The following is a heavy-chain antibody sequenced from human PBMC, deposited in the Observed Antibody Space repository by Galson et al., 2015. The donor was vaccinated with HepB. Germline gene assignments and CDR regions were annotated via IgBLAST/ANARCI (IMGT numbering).Heavy chain of an antibody. V-gene: IGHV3-7*01. CDR3: AKTRFGYSYGYGFDP. Sequence: SLRLSCAASGFNFSRYWMTWVRQTPRKGLEWVANIKEDGSEKYYVDSVKGRFSISRDNAKRSVNLRMNSLRAEDTAVYYCAKTRFGYSYGYGFDPWGQGTLVTVSS. CDR2: IKEDGSEK. J-gene: IGHJ5*02. D-gene: IGHD5-18*01. CDR1: GFNFSRYW.